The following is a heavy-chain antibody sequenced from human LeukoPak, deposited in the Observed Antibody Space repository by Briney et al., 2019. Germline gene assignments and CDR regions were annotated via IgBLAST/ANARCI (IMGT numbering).Heavy chain of an antibody. D-gene: IGHD2-2*01. CDR3: ARGVVPAAIGGWFDP. J-gene: IGHJ5*02. Sequence: ASVKVSCKASGYTFTSYGISWVRQAPGQGLEWMGWISAYNGNTNYAQKLQGRVTMTTDTSTSTAYMELRSLRSDDTAVYYCARGVVPAAIGGWFDPWGQGTLVTVSS. CDR1: GYTFTSYG. CDR2: ISAYNGNT. V-gene: IGHV1-18*01.